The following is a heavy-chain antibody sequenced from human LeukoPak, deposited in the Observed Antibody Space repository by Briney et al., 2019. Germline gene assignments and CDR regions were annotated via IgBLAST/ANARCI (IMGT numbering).Heavy chain of an antibody. CDR2: INSDGSST. J-gene: IGHJ3*02. CDR3: STGSGHAFDI. Sequence: GSLRPSFSGFGFPLRKYLMHRVRPVPGEGLVWVSRINSDGSSTSYADSVKGRFTISRDNAKNTLYVQMNSLRAEDTAVYYCSTGSGHAFDIWGRGTMVTVSS. D-gene: IGHD3-10*01. CDR1: GFPLRKYL. V-gene: IGHV3-74*01.